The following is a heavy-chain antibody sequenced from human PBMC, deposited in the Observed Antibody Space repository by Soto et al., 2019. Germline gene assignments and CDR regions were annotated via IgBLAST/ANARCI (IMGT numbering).Heavy chain of an antibody. Sequence: QVQLQESGPGLVKPSQTLSLTCSVSGGSISSGGYYWSWIRQHPGKGLEWIGYIYYSGSTYYNPSLKSRVTRSVDTSKNQFSLKLSSVTAADTAVYYCARVDEMATMHFDYWGQGTLVTVSS. V-gene: IGHV4-31*03. CDR2: IYYSGST. CDR3: ARVDEMATMHFDY. J-gene: IGHJ4*02. CDR1: GGSISSGGYY. D-gene: IGHD5-12*01.